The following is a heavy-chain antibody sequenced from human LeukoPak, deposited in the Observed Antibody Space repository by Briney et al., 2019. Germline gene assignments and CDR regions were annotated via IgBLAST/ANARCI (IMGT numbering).Heavy chain of an antibody. V-gene: IGHV1-2*02. CDR1: GYTFTGYY. D-gene: IGHD6-6*01. Sequence: GASVKVSCRTSGYTFTGYYMHWVRQAPGQGLEWMGWINPNTGGTNYAQKFQGRVTMTRDTSIRTAYMELSRLRSDDTAVYYCAPTSARPEAYYFDYWGQGTLVTVSS. J-gene: IGHJ4*02. CDR3: APTSARPEAYYFDY. CDR2: INPNTGGT.